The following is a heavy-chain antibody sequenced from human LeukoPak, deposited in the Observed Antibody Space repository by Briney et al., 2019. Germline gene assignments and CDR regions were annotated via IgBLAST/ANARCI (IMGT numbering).Heavy chain of an antibody. D-gene: IGHD5-24*01. V-gene: IGHV3-21*01. CDR3: ARDGDMATILFDY. CDR1: GFTFSSYS. Sequence: GGSVRLSCAASGFTFSSYSMNWVRQAPGKGLEWVSSISSSSSYIYYADSVKGRFTISRDNAKNSLYLQMNSLRAEDTAVYYCARDGDMATILFDYWGQGTLVTVSS. CDR2: ISSSSSYI. J-gene: IGHJ4*02.